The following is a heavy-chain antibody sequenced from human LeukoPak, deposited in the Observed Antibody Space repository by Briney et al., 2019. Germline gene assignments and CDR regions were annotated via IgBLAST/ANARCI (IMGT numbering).Heavy chain of an antibody. CDR3: ARDNYYYDSSGYYHFDY. Sequence: GGSLRLSCVASGFTFSSSTMNWVRQAPGKGLEWVSSISSSSSYIYYADSVKGRFTISRDNAKNSLYLQMNSLRAEDTAVYYCARDNYYYDSSGYYHFDYWGQGTLVTVSS. V-gene: IGHV3-21*01. CDR2: ISSSSSYI. CDR1: GFTFSSST. D-gene: IGHD3-22*01. J-gene: IGHJ4*02.